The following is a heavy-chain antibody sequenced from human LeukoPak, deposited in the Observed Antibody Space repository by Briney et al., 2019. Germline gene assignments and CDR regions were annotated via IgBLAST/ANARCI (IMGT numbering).Heavy chain of an antibody. D-gene: IGHD6-6*01. CDR1: GFTFSSCA. V-gene: IGHV3-30-3*02. J-gene: IGHJ4*02. CDR3: AKSIATTREVSN. CDR2: ISYDGSNK. Sequence: PGGSLRLSCAASGFTFSSCAMHWVRQAPGKGLEWVAVISYDGSNKYYADSVKGRFTISRDNSKNTLYLQMNSLRAEDTAVYYCAKSIATTREVSNWGQGTLVTVSS.